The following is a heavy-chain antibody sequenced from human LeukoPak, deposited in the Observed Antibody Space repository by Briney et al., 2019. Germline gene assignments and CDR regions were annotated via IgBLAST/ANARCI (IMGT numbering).Heavy chain of an antibody. J-gene: IGHJ4*02. CDR2: ISYDGSNK. V-gene: IGHV3-30*03. CDR3: ARNVLLRFGELNGLDY. Sequence: QTGGSLRLSRAASGFTFSSYGMHWVRQAPGKGLEWVAVISYDGSNKYYADSVRGRFTISRDNSKNTLYLQMNSLRAEDTAVYYCARNVLLRFGELNGLDYWGQGTLVTVSS. CDR1: GFTFSSYG. D-gene: IGHD3-10*01.